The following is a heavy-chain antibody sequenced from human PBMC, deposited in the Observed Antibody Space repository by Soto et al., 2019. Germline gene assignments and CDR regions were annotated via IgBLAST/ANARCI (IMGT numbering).Heavy chain of an antibody. CDR1: GGTFSSYA. D-gene: IGHD6-13*01. J-gene: IGHJ4*02. CDR3: ARDHQAGTWFDY. Sequence: QVQLVQSGAEVKKPGSSVKDSCKASGGTFSSYAISWVRQAPVQGLEWMGGIIPIFGTANYAQKFQGRVTITADESTSTAYMELSSLRSEDTAVYYCARDHQAGTWFDYWGQGTLVTVSS. V-gene: IGHV1-69*01. CDR2: IIPIFGTA.